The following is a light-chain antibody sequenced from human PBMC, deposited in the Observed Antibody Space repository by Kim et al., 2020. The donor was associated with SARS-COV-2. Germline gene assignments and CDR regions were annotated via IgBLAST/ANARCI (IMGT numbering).Light chain of an antibody. J-gene: IGKJ4*01. CDR2: GAS. Sequence: VSPGERATLACRAGQSISSILARYRQRPGQAPRLLIVGASTRATGIPARFSGSRSGTEFTLTITSLQSEDFAVYYCQQYNSWTLTFGGGTKVDIK. CDR1: QSISSI. V-gene: IGKV3-15*01. CDR3: QQYNSWTLT.